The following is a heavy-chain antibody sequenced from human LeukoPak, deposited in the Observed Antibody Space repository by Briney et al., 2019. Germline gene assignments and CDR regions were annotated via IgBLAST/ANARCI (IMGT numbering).Heavy chain of an antibody. V-gene: IGHV3-30*02. Sequence: PGGSLRLSCAASGFTFSSYGMHWVRQAPAKGLEGVAFIRYDGSNKYYADFVKGRFTISRDNSKNTLYLQMNSLRAEDTAVYYCAKDYGPYSSGWQSWFDPWGQGTLVTVSS. D-gene: IGHD6-19*01. CDR3: AKDYGPYSSGWQSWFDP. CDR2: IRYDGSNK. J-gene: IGHJ5*02. CDR1: GFTFSSYG.